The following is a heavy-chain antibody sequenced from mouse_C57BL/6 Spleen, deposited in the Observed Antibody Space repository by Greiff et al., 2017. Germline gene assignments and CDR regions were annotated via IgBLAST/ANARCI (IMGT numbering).Heavy chain of an antibody. CDR1: GYTITSYW. J-gene: IGHJ2*01. V-gene: IGHV1-53*01. D-gene: IGHD1-1*01. CDR3: ARWEITTVVATHSDY. Sequence: QVQLQQPGTELVKPGASVMLSCQASGYTITSYWMHWVKQRPGQGLSWIGNLNPSNGGTNSNEKSNSKATPTVDKSSSTSYMQRSSLASEDSAVYYCARWEITTVVATHSDYGGQGTTLTVSS. CDR2: LNPSNGGT.